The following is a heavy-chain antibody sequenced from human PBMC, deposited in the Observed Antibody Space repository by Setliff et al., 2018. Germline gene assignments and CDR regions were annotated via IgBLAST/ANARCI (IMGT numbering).Heavy chain of an antibody. J-gene: IGHJ6*03. Sequence: LRLSCAASGFNFSSYGMHWVRQAPGKGLEWVAAIWFDGSNHYYVDSVKGRFIISRDNSKNALYLQMNSLRAEDTAVYFCAKESGAHYFYYYYMDVWGKGTTVTVSS. CDR1: GFNFSSYG. CDR2: IWFDGSNH. V-gene: IGHV3-33*06. CDR3: AKESGAHYFYYYYMDV. D-gene: IGHD2-15*01.